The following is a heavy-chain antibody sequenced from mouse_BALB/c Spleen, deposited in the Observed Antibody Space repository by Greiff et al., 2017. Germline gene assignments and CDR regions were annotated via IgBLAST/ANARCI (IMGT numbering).Heavy chain of an antibody. CDR2: IRNKANGYTT. V-gene: IGHV7-3*02. J-gene: IGHJ2*01. CDR1: GFTFTDYY. CDR3: ARDEDGYYNFDY. Sequence: EVQLVESGGGLVQPGGSLRLSCATSGFTFTDYYMSWVRQPPGKALEWLGFIRNKANGYTTEYSASVKGRFTISRDNSQSILYLQMNTLRAEDSATYYCARDEDGYYNFDYWGQGTTLTVSS. D-gene: IGHD2-3*01.